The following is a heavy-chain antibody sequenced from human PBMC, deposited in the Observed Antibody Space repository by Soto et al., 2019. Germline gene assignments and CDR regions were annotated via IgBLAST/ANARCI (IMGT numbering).Heavy chain of an antibody. CDR3: ARVTGDYSNWFDP. V-gene: IGHV3-64*01. D-gene: IGHD4-4*01. Sequence: GGSLRLSYAASGFTFSSYAMHWVRQAPGKGLEYVSAISSNGGSTYYANSVKGRFTISRDNSKNTLYLQMGSLRAEDMAVYYCARVTGDYSNWFDPWGQGTLVTVSS. CDR2: ISSNGGST. CDR1: GFTFSSYA. J-gene: IGHJ5*02.